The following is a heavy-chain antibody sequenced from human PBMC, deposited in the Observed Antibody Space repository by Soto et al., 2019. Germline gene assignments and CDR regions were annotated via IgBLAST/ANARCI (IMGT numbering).Heavy chain of an antibody. D-gene: IGHD1-1*01. CDR1: RYIFTAYF. V-gene: IGHV1-2*02. CDR3: ASHDPGARFDP. CDR2: INPNNGAT. Sequence: QVQLVQSGAEVKKPGASVKVSCKAPRYIFTAYFMHCVRQAPGQGLAWMGWINPNNGATHYGLSFQGRVTMTRDTSISTAYMELSSLRSDDTAVYYCASHDPGARFDPWGQGTLVIVSS. J-gene: IGHJ5*02.